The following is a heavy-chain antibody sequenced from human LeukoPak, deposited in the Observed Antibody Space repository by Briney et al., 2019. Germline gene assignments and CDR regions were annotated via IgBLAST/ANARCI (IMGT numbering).Heavy chain of an antibody. CDR2: INHSGST. D-gene: IGHD3-22*01. V-gene: IGHV4-34*01. CDR1: GGSFSGYY. CDR3: AARGPVDSSGYSPNYGRDV. Sequence: SSETLSLTCAVYGGSFSGYYWSWIRQPPGKGLEWIGEINHSGSTNYNPSLKSRVTISVDTSKNQFSLKLSSVTAADTAVYYCAARGPVDSSGYSPNYGRDVWGQGTTVPVSS. J-gene: IGHJ6*02.